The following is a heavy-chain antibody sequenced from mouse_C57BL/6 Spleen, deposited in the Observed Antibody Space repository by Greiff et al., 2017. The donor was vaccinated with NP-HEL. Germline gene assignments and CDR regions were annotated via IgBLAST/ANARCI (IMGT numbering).Heavy chain of an antibody. CDR1: GYAFSSYW. Sequence: QVQLQQSGAELVKPGASVKISCKASGYAFSSYWMNWVKQRPGKGLEWIGQIYPGDGDTNYNGKFKGKATLTADKSSSTAYMQLSSLTSEDSAVYFCARGYYGNPYWYFDVWGTGTTVTVSS. CDR2: IYPGDGDT. D-gene: IGHD2-1*01. V-gene: IGHV1-80*01. J-gene: IGHJ1*03. CDR3: ARGYYGNPYWYFDV.